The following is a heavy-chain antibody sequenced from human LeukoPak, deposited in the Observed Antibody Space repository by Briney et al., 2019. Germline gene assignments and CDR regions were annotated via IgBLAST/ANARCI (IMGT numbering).Heavy chain of an antibody. CDR1: GFLYSGST. CDR2: ISSSSGTI. V-gene: IGHV3-48*02. CDR3: ARGVRYADY. D-gene: IGHD3-16*01. Sequence: QPGGSLRLSCVASGFLYSGSTMNWVRQAPGKGLEWISYISSSSGTIYYADSVKGRFTISRDNAKNSLFLQMNGLRDEDTAVYYCARGVRYADYWGQGTLVTVSS. J-gene: IGHJ4*02.